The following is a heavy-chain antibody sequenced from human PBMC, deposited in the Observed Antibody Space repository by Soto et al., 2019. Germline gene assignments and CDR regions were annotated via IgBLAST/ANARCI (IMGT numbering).Heavy chain of an antibody. Sequence: PXETLSLTCIVAGSSMSPFYWSWIRQPSGKGLEWIGNIYYSGSTNYNPSLKSRVTISVDTSKRQFSLNLYSMTAADTAVYYCSRVGGYYGDYPNFDYWGQGTRVTVSS. CDR2: IYYSGST. V-gene: IGHV4-59*01. J-gene: IGHJ4*02. D-gene: IGHD4-17*01. CDR1: GSSMSPFY. CDR3: SRVGGYYGDYPNFDY.